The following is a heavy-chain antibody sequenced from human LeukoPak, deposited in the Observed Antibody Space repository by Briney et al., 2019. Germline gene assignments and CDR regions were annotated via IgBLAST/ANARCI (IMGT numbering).Heavy chain of an antibody. V-gene: IGHV1-2*02. CDR2: VDLKTGAT. CDR1: GYTFTDYY. J-gene: IGHJ4*02. Sequence: ASVKVSCKASGYTFTDYYFHWVRQAPGQGLEWMGFVDLKTGATNYAPKFQGRVTMTTDTSIGTAYMALTSLGSDDSAVYFCARLALSPTLDYWGQGTPVTVSS. D-gene: IGHD5-12*01. CDR3: ARLALSPTLDY.